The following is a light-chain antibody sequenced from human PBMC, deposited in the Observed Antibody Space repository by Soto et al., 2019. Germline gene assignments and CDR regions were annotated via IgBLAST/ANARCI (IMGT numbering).Light chain of an antibody. CDR3: AAWDDSLSGRV. J-gene: IGLJ1*01. CDR1: SSNIGSNY. V-gene: IGLV1-47*01. Sequence: QSVLTQPPSASGTPGQRVTISCSGSSSNIGSNYVYWYQQLPGTAPKLLIYRNNQRPSGVPDRFSGSKSGTSASLAISGLRSEDEADYYCAAWDDSLSGRVFGTGTKLTDL. CDR2: RNN.